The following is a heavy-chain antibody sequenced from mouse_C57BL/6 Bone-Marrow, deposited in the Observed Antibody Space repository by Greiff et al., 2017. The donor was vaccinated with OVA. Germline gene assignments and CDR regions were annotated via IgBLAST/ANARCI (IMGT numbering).Heavy chain of an antibody. CDR2: IDPETGGT. D-gene: IGHD3-3*01. Sequence: QVQLQQPGAELVRPGASVTLSCKASGYTFTDYEMHWVKQTPVHGLEWIGAIDPETGGTAYNQKFKGKAIMTADKSSSTAYMELRSLTSEDSAVYYCTRISGLGYYFDYWGQGTTLTVSS. J-gene: IGHJ2*01. CDR1: GYTFTDYE. V-gene: IGHV1-15*01. CDR3: TRISGLGYYFDY.